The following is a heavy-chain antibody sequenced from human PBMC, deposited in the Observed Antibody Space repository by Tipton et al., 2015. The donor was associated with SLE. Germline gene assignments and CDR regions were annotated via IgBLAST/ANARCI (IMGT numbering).Heavy chain of an antibody. Sequence: TLSLTCTVSGGSISGSSYYWGWIRQPPGKGLEWIGSIYYSGSTYYNPSLKSRVTISVDTSKNQFSLKLSSVTAADTAVYYCAREKDYSDAFDIWGQGTMVTVSS. J-gene: IGHJ3*02. V-gene: IGHV4-39*07. CDR3: AREKDYSDAFDI. CDR2: IYYSGST. D-gene: IGHD4-11*01. CDR1: GGSISGSSYY.